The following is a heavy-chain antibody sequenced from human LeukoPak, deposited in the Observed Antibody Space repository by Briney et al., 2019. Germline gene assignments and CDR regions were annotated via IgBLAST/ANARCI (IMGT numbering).Heavy chain of an antibody. D-gene: IGHD1-26*01. CDR2: ISYDGSNK. V-gene: IGHV3-30-3*01. CDR1: GFTFSSYA. Sequence: GGSLRLSCAASGFTFSSYAMHWVRQAPGKGLEWVAVISYDGSNKYYADSVKGRFTISRDNSKNTLYLQMNSLRAEDTAVYYCARAAEGAKRKIVGAAFDYWGQGTLVTVSS. J-gene: IGHJ4*02. CDR3: ARAAEGAKRKIVGAAFDY.